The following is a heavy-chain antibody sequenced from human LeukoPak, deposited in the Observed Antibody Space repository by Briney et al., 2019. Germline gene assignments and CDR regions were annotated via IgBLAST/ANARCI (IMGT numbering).Heavy chain of an antibody. J-gene: IGHJ4*02. CDR2: INPKSGDT. CDR1: GYSFADYY. Sequence: ASVKVSCKTSGYSFADYYMHWVRQAPGPGLEWMGWINPKSGDTNYAQNFQGRVTMTRDTSFRTAYMEVSRLRSDDTGVYYCARERGRGPDTALDYWGQGSLVTVSS. V-gene: IGHV1-2*02. D-gene: IGHD5-18*01. CDR3: ARERGRGPDTALDY.